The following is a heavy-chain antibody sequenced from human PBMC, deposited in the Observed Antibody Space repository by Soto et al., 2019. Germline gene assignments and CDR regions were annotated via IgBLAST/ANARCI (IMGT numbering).Heavy chain of an antibody. Sequence: GESLKISCKGSGYSFTSYWIGRVRQMPGKGLEWMGIIYPGDSDTRYSPSFQGQVTISADESISTAYLQWSSLKASDTGVYFCIRGNQGSYWSDMDVWGKGTTVNVSS. CDR2: IYPGDSDT. J-gene: IGHJ6*03. D-gene: IGHD2-15*01. CDR1: GYSFTSYW. V-gene: IGHV5-51*01. CDR3: IRGNQGSYWSDMDV.